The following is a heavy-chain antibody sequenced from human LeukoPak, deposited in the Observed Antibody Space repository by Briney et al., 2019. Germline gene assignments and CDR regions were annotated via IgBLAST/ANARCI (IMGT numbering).Heavy chain of an antibody. J-gene: IGHJ4*02. CDR1: GGSISRSRDY. CDR2: IYYSGST. V-gene: IGHV4-39*01. D-gene: IGHD3-10*01. CDR3: ARHVKGAQLLWFGES. Sequence: PSETLSLTCTVSGGSISRSRDYWGWIRQPPGKGLEWIGSIYYSGSTYYNPSLKSRVTISVDTSKNQFSLKLSSVTAADTAVYYCARHVKGAQLLWFGESWGQGTLVTVSS.